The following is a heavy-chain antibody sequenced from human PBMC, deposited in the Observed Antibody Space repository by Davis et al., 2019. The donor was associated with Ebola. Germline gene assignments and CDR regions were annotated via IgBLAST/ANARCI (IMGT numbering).Heavy chain of an antibody. D-gene: IGHD6-13*01. Sequence: GESLKISCAASGFSVSSHSMNWVRQAPGKGLEWVSYISSTSGTIYYADSVKGRFTMSRDNAKTSLFLQMNSLRDEDTAVYYCARGAAAAGTDYQYGMDVWGKGTTVTVSS. J-gene: IGHJ6*04. V-gene: IGHV3-48*02. CDR2: ISSTSGTI. CDR1: GFSVSSHS. CDR3: ARGAAAAGTDYQYGMDV.